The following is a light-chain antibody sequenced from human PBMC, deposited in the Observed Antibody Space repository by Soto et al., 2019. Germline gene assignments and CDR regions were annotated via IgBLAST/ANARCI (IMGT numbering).Light chain of an antibody. J-gene: IGKJ2*02. CDR3: MQALHPPWT. V-gene: IGKV2-28*01. Sequence: VMTQSPLSLPVTPGEPASISCRSSQSLLHSNGYNYLGWYLQKSGQSPQLLIYLGSSRASGVPDRFSGSGSGTDFTLKISRVVAEDVGVYYCMQALHPPWTFGQGTKLEIK. CDR1: QSLLHSNGYNY. CDR2: LGS.